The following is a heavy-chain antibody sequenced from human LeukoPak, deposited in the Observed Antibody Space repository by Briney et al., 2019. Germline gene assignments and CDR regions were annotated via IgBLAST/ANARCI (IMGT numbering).Heavy chain of an antibody. D-gene: IGHD6-13*01. Sequence: AASVKVSCKASGYTFTIYGISWVRQAPGQGLEWMGWISAYNGNTNYAQKLQGRVTMTTDTSTSTAYMELRSLRSDDTAVYYCCIAAAGNFDYWGQGTLVTVSS. J-gene: IGHJ4*02. CDR3: CIAAAGNFDY. CDR1: GYTFTIYG. CDR2: ISAYNGNT. V-gene: IGHV1-18*01.